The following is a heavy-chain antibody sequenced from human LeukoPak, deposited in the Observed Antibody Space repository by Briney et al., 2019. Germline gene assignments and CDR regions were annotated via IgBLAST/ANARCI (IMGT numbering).Heavy chain of an antibody. CDR2: INHSGST. V-gene: IGHV4-34*01. CDR3: ARSMVRGLIPYYYYMDV. D-gene: IGHD3-10*01. Sequence: SETLSLTCAVYDGSFSGYYWSWIRQPPGKGLEWIGEINHSGSTNYNPSLKSRVTISVDTSKNQFSLKLSSVTAADTAVYYCARSMVRGLIPYYYYMDVLGKGTTVTVSS. CDR1: DGSFSGYY. J-gene: IGHJ6*03.